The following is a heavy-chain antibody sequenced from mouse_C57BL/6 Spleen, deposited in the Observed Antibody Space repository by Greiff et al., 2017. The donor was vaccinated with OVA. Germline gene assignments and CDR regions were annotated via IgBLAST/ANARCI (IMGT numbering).Heavy chain of an antibody. J-gene: IGHJ2*01. CDR2: INPGSGGT. Sequence: QVQLQQSGAELVRPGTSVKVSCKASGYAFTNYLIEWVKQRPGQGLEWIGVINPGSGGTNYNEKFKGKATLTADKSSSTAYMQLSSLTSEDSAVYFGAYYDYDPCFDYWGQGTTLTVSS. CDR3: AYYDYDPCFDY. D-gene: IGHD2-4*01. V-gene: IGHV1-54*01. CDR1: GYAFTNYL.